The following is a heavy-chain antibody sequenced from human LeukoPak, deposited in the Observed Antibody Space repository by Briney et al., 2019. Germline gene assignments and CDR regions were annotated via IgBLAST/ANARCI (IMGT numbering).Heavy chain of an antibody. CDR1: GFTFSTHW. CDR3: ANALGAHYFDS. D-gene: IGHD1-26*01. CDR2: IKQDGSEK. Sequence: TGGSLRLSCAASGFTFSTHWMIWVRQAPGKGLEWVANIKQDGSEKYYVDSVKGRFIISRDNAKNSLYLQMNSLRAEDTAVYYCANALGAHYFDSWGQGTLVTVSS. V-gene: IGHV3-7*05. J-gene: IGHJ4*02.